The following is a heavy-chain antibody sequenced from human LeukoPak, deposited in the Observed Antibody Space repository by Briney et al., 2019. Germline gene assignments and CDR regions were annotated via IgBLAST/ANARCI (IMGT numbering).Heavy chain of an antibody. CDR1: GVSISSYY. D-gene: IGHD3-22*01. J-gene: IGHJ5*02. CDR2: IYYSGST. V-gene: IGHV4-59*01. CDR3: ARVHYDSSGSYNWFDP. Sequence: SETLSLTCTVSGVSISSYYWSWIRQPPGKGLEWIGYIYYSGSTNYNPSLKSRVTISVDTSKNQFSLKLSSVTAADTAVYYCARVHYDSSGSYNWFDPWGQGTLVTVSS.